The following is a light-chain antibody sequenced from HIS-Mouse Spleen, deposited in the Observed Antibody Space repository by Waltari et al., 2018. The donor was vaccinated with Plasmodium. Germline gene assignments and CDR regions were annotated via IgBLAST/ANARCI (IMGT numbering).Light chain of an antibody. CDR3: QAWDSSTVV. V-gene: IGLV3-1*01. CDR1: KLGANY. CDR2: QDS. J-gene: IGLJ2*01. Sequence: SYELTQPPSVSVSPGQTASITCSGNKLGANYACWYQQKPGQSPALVIYQDSKRPSGIPERFSGSNSGNTATLTISGTQAMDEADYYCQAWDSSTVVFGGGTKLTVL.